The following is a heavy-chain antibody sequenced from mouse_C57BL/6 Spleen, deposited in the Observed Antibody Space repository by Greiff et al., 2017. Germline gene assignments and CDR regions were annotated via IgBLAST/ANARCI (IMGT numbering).Heavy chain of an antibody. J-gene: IGHJ2*01. D-gene: IGHD1-1*01. Sequence: VQLQQSGGGLVKPGGSLKLSCAASGFTFSDYGMHWVRQAPEKGLEWVAYISSGSSTIYYADTVKGRFTISRDNAKNTLFLQMTSLRSEDTAMYYCARRDYYGSSEDYFDYWGQGTTLTVSS. CDR1: GFTFSDYG. CDR3: ARRDYYGSSEDYFDY. V-gene: IGHV5-17*01. CDR2: ISSGSSTI.